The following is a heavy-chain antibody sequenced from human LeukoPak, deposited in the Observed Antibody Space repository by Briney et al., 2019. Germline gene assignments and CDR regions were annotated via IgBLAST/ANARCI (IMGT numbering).Heavy chain of an antibody. V-gene: IGHV4-59*08. CDR3: ARFLSGTSRHTISIPGYYYYGMDV. D-gene: IGHD3-9*01. CDR2: IYYSGST. Sequence: PSETLSLTCTVSGGSISSYYWSWIRQPPGKGLEWIGYIYYSGSTNYNPSLKSRVTISVDTSKNQFSLRLSSVTAADTAVYYCARFLSGTSRHTISIPGYYYYGMDVWGQGTTVTVSS. CDR1: GGSISSYY. J-gene: IGHJ6*02.